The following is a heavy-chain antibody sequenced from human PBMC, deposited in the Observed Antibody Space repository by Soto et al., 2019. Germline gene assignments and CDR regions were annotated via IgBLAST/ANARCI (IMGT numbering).Heavy chain of an antibody. CDR2: IIPIFGTA. CDR3: ARAWDCSSTSCSPSTYYNWFDP. J-gene: IGHJ5*02. D-gene: IGHD2-2*01. Sequence: ASVKVSCKASGGTFSSYAISWVRQAPGQGLEWMGGIIPIFGTANYAQKFQGRVTITADESTSTAYMELSSLRSEDTAVYYCARAWDCSSTSCSPSTYYNWFDPWGQGTLVTVSS. V-gene: IGHV1-69*13. CDR1: GGTFSSYA.